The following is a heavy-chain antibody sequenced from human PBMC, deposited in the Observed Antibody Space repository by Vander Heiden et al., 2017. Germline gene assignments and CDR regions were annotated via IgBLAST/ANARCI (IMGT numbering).Heavy chain of an antibody. Sequence: EVHLLESGGGLVQPGGSLKLSCAASGFTFNSYTMSWVRQPPGKGLEWVSDVNGSGRRTYYADSVKGRFTVSRDNSKDTLYLQMNSLRDDDTGIYYCAKAEAASWWSYWGQGTLVTVSS. V-gene: IGHV3-23*01. D-gene: IGHD6-13*01. CDR1: GFTFNSYT. J-gene: IGHJ4*02. CDR2: VNGSGRRT. CDR3: AKAEAASWWSY.